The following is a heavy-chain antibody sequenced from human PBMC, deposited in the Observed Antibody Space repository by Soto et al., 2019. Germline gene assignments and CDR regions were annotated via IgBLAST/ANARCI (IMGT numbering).Heavy chain of an antibody. CDR1: GGSISSYY. V-gene: IGHV4-59*01. CDR2: IYYSGST. J-gene: IGHJ6*02. Sequence: SETLSLTCTVSGGSISSYYWSWIRQPPGKGLEWIGYIYYSGSTNYNPSLKSRVTISVDTSKNQFSLKLSSVTAADTAVYYCARARSGMAPNNYDSYYGMDVWGQGTTVTVSS. D-gene: IGHD3-10*01. CDR3: ARARSGMAPNNYDSYYGMDV.